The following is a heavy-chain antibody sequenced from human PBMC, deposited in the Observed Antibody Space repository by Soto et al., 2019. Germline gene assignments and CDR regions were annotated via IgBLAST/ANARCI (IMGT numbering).Heavy chain of an antibody. CDR2: ISPTSDHI. CDR3: TGGGGGDHGS. Sequence: EVQLLQSEGGLVQPGGSLRLSCEASGFIFSASAMSWVRQAPGKGLEWVSAISPTSDHIYYANSVTGRFTISRDNSKNTLYSPRTGLRVDDTAVYYCTGGGGGDHGSWGQGTLVAVSS. J-gene: IGHJ5*02. D-gene: IGHD2-21*02. V-gene: IGHV3-23*01. CDR1: GFIFSASA.